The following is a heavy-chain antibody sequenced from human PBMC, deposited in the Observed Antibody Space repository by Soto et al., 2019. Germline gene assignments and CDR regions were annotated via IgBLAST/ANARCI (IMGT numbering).Heavy chain of an antibody. CDR2: ISGNGRTT. CDR3: TRAPYFFDN. J-gene: IGHJ4*02. V-gene: IGHV3-23*01. Sequence: GGSLRLSCAASGFTFTTDAMSWVRQAPGKGRQWVSTISGNGRTTFFADSVRGRFTISRDNSKNTLFLQMNSLRADDTAVYYCTRAPYFFDNWGQGTLVTVSS. D-gene: IGHD2-21*01. CDR1: GFTFTTDA.